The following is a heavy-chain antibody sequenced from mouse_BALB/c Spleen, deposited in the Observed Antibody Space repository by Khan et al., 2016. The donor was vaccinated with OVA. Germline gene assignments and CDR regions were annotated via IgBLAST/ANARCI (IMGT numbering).Heavy chain of an antibody. CDR2: INPSNTYT. CDR3: VRSGAYYRYDGYFDV. CDR1: GYTFTSYT. D-gene: IGHD2-14*01. J-gene: IGHJ1*01. V-gene: IGHV1-4*01. Sequence: VQLQQSGAELARPGASVKMSCKASGYTFTSYTMHWVKQRPGQGLEWIGYINPSNTYTNYNQKFKDKATLTADKSSNTAYMQLSSLTSEDSAGYYCVRSGAYYRYDGYFDVWGAGTTVTVSS.